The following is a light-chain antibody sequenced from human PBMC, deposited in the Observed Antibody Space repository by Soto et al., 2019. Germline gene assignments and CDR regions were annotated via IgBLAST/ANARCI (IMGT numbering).Light chain of an antibody. Sequence: EIVLTQSPATLSLSPGERATLSCRASQSVSSYLAWYQQKTGQAPRLLIYDASNRATGIPARLSGSGSGTDFTITISSLENEDIEVYYCQQRSNWRVTFGGGTKVDIK. CDR3: QQRSNWRVT. J-gene: IGKJ4*01. CDR2: DAS. V-gene: IGKV3-11*01. CDR1: QSVSSY.